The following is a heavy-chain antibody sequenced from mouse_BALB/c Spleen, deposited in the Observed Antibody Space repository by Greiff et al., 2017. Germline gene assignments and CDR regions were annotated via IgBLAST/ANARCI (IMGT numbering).Heavy chain of an antibody. CDR1: GFNIKDTY. Sequence: EVQLQQSGAELVKPGASVKLSCTASGFNIKDTYMHWVKQRPEQGLEWIGRIDPANGNTKYDPKFQGKATITADTSSNTAYLQLSSLTSEDTAVYYCARVYYGTAWFAYWGQGTLVTVSA. J-gene: IGHJ3*01. V-gene: IGHV14-3*02. CDR3: ARVYYGTAWFAY. D-gene: IGHD1-1*01. CDR2: IDPANGNT.